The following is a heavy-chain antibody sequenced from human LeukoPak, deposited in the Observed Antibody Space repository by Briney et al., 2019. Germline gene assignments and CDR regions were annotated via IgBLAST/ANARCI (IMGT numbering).Heavy chain of an antibody. V-gene: IGHV3-7*01. CDR3: ARDSKLGYYYFDY. Sequence: PGGSLRLSCAASGFTFSSYWMSWVRQAPGKGLEWVANIKQDGSEKYYVDSVKGRFTISRDNAKNSLYLQMNSLRAEDTAVYYCARDSKLGYYYFDYWGQGTLVTVSS. J-gene: IGHJ4*02. CDR1: GFTFSSYW. CDR2: IKQDGSEK. D-gene: IGHD7-27*01.